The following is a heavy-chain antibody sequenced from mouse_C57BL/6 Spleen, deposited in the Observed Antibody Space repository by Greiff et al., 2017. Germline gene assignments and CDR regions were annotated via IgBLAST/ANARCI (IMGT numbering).Heavy chain of an antibody. Sequence: VQLQQSGPELVKPGASVKISCKASGYAFSSSWMNWVKQRPGKGLEWIGRIYPGDGDTNYNGKFKGKATLTADKSSSTAYMQLSSLTSEDSAVYFCARSDYYGSRGPFYWGQGTTLTVSS. CDR2: IYPGDGDT. CDR3: ARSDYYGSRGPFY. D-gene: IGHD1-1*01. V-gene: IGHV1-82*01. CDR1: GYAFSSSW. J-gene: IGHJ2*01.